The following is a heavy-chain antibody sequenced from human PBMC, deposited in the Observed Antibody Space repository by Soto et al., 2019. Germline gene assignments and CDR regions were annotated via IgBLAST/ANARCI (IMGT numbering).Heavy chain of an antibody. D-gene: IGHD3-10*01. CDR3: ASGRGHS. J-gene: IGHJ4*02. Sequence: ENLSITCTVSGGSINSYYWNWIRQPPGKGLEWIGYIFYSGNTYYNPSLESRVTISIDTSKNQFSLKLNSVTAADTAVYYCASGRGHSWGQGTLVTFSS. V-gene: IGHV4-59*01. CDR1: GGSINSYY. CDR2: IFYSGNT.